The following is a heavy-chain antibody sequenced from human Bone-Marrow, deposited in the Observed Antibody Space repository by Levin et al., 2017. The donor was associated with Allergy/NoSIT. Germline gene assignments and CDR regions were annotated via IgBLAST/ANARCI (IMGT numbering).Heavy chain of an antibody. V-gene: IGHV3-23*01. CDR1: GFTFNDYT. D-gene: IGHD3-10*02. CDR2: ISSSGGGR. CDR3: AKYHVNSPYSRGTFDY. Sequence: GESLKISCAASGFTFNDYTMDWVRQAPGKGLEWVSSISSSGGGRYYADSVKGRFTVSRDNSKNTVHLQMNNLRAEDTAVYYCAKYHVNSPYSRGTFDYWGQGTLVTVSS. J-gene: IGHJ4*02.